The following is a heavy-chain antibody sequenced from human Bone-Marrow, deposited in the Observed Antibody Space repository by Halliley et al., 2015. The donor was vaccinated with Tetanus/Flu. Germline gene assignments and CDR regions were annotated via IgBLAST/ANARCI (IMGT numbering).Heavy chain of an antibody. Sequence: QLVQSGPEVRRPGASVKISCQASGYVFTDYDINWVRQANGQGLERMGWMNPSSGDSQYAAKFQGRVKMTGNNSISTAFIDLSSLTSDDTAVYYCARGRSGGIAVIYDYLDPWGQGTLVTVSS. D-gene: IGHD3-16*01. CDR3: ARGRSGGIAVIYDYLDP. CDR1: GYVFTDYD. J-gene: IGHJ5*02. CDR2: MNPSSGDS. V-gene: IGHV1-8*01.